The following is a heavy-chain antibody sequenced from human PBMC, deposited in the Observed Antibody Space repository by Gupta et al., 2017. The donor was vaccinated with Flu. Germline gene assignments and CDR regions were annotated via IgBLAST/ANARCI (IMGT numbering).Heavy chain of an antibody. D-gene: IGHD3-22*01. V-gene: IGHV4-34*13. CDR1: Y. Sequence: YWGWIRQPPGKGLEWIGEVNHSGSRSYHPSLNSRVTISLDTPKSQFSLRLSSVTAADTAMYYCARIRGSSSSYSKRLGNFFFGCNPWGQGTLGTVSS. J-gene: IGHJ5*02. CDR3: ARIRGSSSSYSKRLGNFFFGCNP. CDR2: VNHSGSR.